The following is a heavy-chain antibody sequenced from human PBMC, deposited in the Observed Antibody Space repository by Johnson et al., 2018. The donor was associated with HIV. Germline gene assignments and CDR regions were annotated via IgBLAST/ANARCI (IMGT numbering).Heavy chain of an antibody. CDR2: VTNNGDST. CDR1: GFSFSSYP. Sequence: VQLVESGGGVVQPGGSLRLSCVASGFSFSSYPMHWVRQAPGRGLEYVARVTNNGDSTYYVNAVEGRFTISRDNSKNTLYLQMDSLRAEDTGVYYCASDYNVWIGRPDSFGVWGQGTTVTVSS. V-gene: IGHV3-64*01. D-gene: IGHD3-3*01. J-gene: IGHJ3*01. CDR3: ASDYNVWIGRPDSFGV.